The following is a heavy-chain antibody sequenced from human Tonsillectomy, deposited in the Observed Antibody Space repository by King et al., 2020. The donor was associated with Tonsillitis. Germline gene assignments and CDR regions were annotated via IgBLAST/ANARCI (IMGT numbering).Heavy chain of an antibody. Sequence: QLQESGPGLVKPSETLSLTCTVSGGSISSYYWSWIRQPAGKGLEWIGRIYTSGSTNYNPSLKSRVTMSVDTSKNQFSLKLSPVTAADTAVYYCARSAEGVVVKARWYFDLWGRGPLVTVSS. CDR3: ARSAEGVVVKARWYFDL. J-gene: IGHJ2*01. V-gene: IGHV4-4*07. CDR1: GGSISSYY. CDR2: IYTSGST. D-gene: IGHD3-22*01.